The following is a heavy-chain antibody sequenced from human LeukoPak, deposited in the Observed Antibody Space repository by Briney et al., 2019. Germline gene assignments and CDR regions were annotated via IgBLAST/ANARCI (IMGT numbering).Heavy chain of an antibody. Sequence: PGGSLRLSCAAAGFTFSSYWMSWVRQAPGKGLEWVANIKQDGSEKYYVDFVKGRFTISRDNSKNTLYLQMNSLRAADTVVYYCARDMLVRQLQDYYYYMDVWGKGTTVTVSS. J-gene: IGHJ6*03. CDR1: GFTFSSYW. V-gene: IGHV3-7*01. D-gene: IGHD3-10*02. CDR2: IKQDGSEK. CDR3: ARDMLVRQLQDYYYYMDV.